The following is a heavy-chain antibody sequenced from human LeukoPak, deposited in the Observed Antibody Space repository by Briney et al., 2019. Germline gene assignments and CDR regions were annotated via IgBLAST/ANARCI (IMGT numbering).Heavy chain of an antibody. CDR3: ANSYDGKIVPFDN. CDR2: IYTSGST. V-gene: IGHV4-4*09. J-gene: IGHJ4*02. CDR1: GGSIGRDY. Sequence: PSETLSLTCTLSGGSIGRDYWSWIRQPPGKGLEWIGYIYTSGSTNYNPSLKSRVTISVDTSKNQFSLKLSSVTAADTAVYYCANSYDGKIVPFDNWGQGTLVTVSS. D-gene: IGHD4-23*01.